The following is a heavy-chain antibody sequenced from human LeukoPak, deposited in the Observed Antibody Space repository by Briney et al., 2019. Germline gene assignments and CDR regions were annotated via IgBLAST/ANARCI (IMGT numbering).Heavy chain of an antibody. CDR3: ATICNNTSCHNYMDA. D-gene: IGHD2-2*02. J-gene: IGHJ6*03. CDR2: IYYSGST. CDR1: GGSISSYY. Sequence: SETLSLTCTVSGGSISSYYWSWIRQPPGRGLEWIGYIYYSGSTNYNPSLKSGVTISVDTSKNQFSLKLSSVTAADTAVYYCATICNNTSCHNYMDAWGKGTTVTVSS. V-gene: IGHV4-59*01.